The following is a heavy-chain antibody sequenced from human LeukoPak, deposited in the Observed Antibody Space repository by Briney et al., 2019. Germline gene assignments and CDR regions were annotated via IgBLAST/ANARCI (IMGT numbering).Heavy chain of an antibody. CDR2: IYYSGRT. CDR3: PRHVGTIVVVEAAKTYGGHFNNWFDP. V-gene: IGHV4-39*01. Sequence: SETLSLTCTLSRGALTSSTYYGGWIRQPPGEGLGWIGSIYYSGRTYYPPSVKSRDTIYGDTTKYQFPLKRSSVTAADTAVYYCPRHVGTIVVVEAAKTYGGHFNNWFDPWGQGTLVTVSS. J-gene: IGHJ5*02. CDR1: RGALTSSTYY. D-gene: IGHD2-15*01.